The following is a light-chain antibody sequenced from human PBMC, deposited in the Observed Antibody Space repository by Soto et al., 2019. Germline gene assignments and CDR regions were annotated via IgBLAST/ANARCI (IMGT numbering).Light chain of an antibody. CDR1: QSVSSN. Sequence: EIVMTQSPATLSVSPGERGTLSCRASQSVSSNLLWFQQKPGQAPRLLIYGASSRATGIPARFSDSGSGTEFTLTISSLQSEDFAIYYCLQYNNWPYTFGQGTKLEIK. V-gene: IGKV3-15*01. CDR2: GAS. CDR3: LQYNNWPYT. J-gene: IGKJ2*01.